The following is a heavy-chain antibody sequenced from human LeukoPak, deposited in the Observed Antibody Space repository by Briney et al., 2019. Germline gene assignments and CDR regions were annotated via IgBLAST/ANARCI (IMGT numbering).Heavy chain of an antibody. J-gene: IGHJ4*02. Sequence: PGGSLRLSCAASGFTFSSYAMSWVRQAPGKGLEWVSAISGSGGSTYYADSVKGRFTISRDNSKNTLYLQMNSLRAEDTAVYYCAISTPYCTNGVCYRRGFDYWGQGTLVTVSS. CDR3: AISTPYCTNGVCYRRGFDY. CDR2: ISGSGGST. D-gene: IGHD2-8*01. CDR1: GFTFSSYA. V-gene: IGHV3-23*01.